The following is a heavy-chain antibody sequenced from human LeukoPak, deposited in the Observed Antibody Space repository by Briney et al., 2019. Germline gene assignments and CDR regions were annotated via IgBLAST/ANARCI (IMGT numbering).Heavy chain of an antibody. Sequence: PGGSLRLSCAASRFTFSSYAMHWVRQAPGKGLEWVAVISYDGSNKYYADSVKGRFTISRDNSKNTLYLQMNSLRAEDTAVYYCARGRVGGWLAYWGQGTLVTVSS. V-gene: IGHV3-30-3*01. CDR3: ARGRVGGWLAY. CDR1: RFTFSSYA. CDR2: ISYDGSNK. D-gene: IGHD6-19*01. J-gene: IGHJ4*02.